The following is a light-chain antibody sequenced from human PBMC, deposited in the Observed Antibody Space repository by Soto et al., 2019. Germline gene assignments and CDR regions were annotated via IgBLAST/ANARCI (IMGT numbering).Light chain of an antibody. CDR2: DAS. V-gene: IGKV1-5*01. CDR3: QQYNSYSLWT. Sequence: MTQSPATLSVSPGDGATLSCRASQSVDSNLAWYQQKAGKAPKLLIYDASTLESGVPSRFSGSGSGTEFTLTISSLQPDDFATYYCQQYNSYSLWTFGQGTKVDIK. CDR1: QSVDSN. J-gene: IGKJ1*01.